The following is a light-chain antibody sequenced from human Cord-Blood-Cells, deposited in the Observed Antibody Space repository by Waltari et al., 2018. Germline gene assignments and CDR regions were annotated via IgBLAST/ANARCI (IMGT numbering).Light chain of an antibody. CDR1: SSDVGGYNL. CDR3: CSYAGSSTLV. J-gene: IGLJ3*02. CDR2: EGS. Sequence: QSALTQPASVSGSPGQSIHISSPGTSSDVGGYNLVSWYQQHPGKAPKLMIYEGSKRPSGVSNRFSGSKSGNTASLTISGLQAEDEADYYCCSYAGSSTLVFGGGTKLTVL. V-gene: IGLV2-23*01.